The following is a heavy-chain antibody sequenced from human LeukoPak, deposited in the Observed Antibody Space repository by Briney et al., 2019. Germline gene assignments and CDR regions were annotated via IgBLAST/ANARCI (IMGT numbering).Heavy chain of an antibody. J-gene: IGHJ6*02. Sequence: GGSLRHSCAPSGFTFSSYWMNWARQAPGKGLEWVASINHNGNVNYYVDSVKGRFTISRDNAKNSLYLQMSNLRAEDTAVYFCARGGGLDVWGQGATVTVSS. CDR2: INHNGNVN. CDR3: ARGGGLDV. CDR1: GFTFSSYW. D-gene: IGHD3-16*01. V-gene: IGHV3-7*03.